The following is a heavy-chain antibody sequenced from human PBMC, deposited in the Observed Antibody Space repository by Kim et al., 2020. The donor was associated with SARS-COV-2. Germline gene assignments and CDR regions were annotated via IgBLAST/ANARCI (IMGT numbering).Heavy chain of an antibody. V-gene: IGHV3-48*02. CDR1: GFNFNSYS. Sequence: GGSLRLSCTVSGFNFNSYSMNWVRQAPGKGLEWVSYISSSSSTVYYAGSVRGRFTISRDNAKNSLILQMNSLRDDDTAVYYCARCPLSMTMVRGMITTTLFDYYNMDAWGQGTTVTVSS. CDR3: ARCPLSMTMVRGMITTTLFDYYNMDA. D-gene: IGHD3-10*01. CDR2: ISSSSSTV. J-gene: IGHJ6*02.